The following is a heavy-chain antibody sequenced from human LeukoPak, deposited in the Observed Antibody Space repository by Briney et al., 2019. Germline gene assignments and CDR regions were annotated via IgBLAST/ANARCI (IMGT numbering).Heavy chain of an antibody. Sequence: ASVKVSCKASGYTFTSYYMHWVRQAPGQGLEWMGIINPSGGSTSYAQKFQGRVTMTRDTSTSTVYMELSSLRSEDTAVYYCARVMVAVWGKHAFDYWGQGTLVTVSS. CDR1: GYTFTSYY. CDR3: ARVMVAVWGKHAFDY. J-gene: IGHJ4*02. CDR2: INPSGGST. D-gene: IGHD6-19*01. V-gene: IGHV1-46*01.